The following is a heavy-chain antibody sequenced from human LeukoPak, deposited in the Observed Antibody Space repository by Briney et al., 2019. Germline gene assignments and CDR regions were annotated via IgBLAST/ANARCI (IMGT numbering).Heavy chain of an antibody. J-gene: IGHJ4*02. CDR1: GYTFTGYY. CDR3: ARDYYGSGSYYNY. V-gene: IGHV1-2*02. D-gene: IGHD3-10*01. Sequence: ASVKVSCKASGYTFTGYYMHWVRQAPGQGLEWMGWINPNSGGTNYAQKFQGRVTMTRDTSISTAYMELSRLRSDDTAVYYCARDYYGSGSYYNYWGQGTLVTVPS. CDR2: INPNSGGT.